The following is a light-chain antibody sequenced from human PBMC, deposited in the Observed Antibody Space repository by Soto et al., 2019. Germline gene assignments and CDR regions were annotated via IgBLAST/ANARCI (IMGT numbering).Light chain of an antibody. CDR1: QSINRY. J-gene: IGKJ1*01. CDR3: QQSYSTPRT. CDR2: AAS. Sequence: DIQMTQSPSSLSASVGDRVTITCRASQSINRYLNWYQQKPGKAPKLLIYAASSLQSGVPSRFSGSGSGTDFTLTISSLQPEDFATYYCQQSYSTPRTFGQGTKVEIE. V-gene: IGKV1-39*01.